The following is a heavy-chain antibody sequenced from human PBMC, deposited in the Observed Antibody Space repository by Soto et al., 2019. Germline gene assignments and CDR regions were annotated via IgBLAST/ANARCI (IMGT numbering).Heavy chain of an antibody. CDR2: ISYDGSNK. CDR3: AKDRRRGIAVAGIGLGYYYYGMDV. Sequence: GGSLRLSCAASGFTFSSYGMHWVRQAPGKGLEWVAVISYDGSNKYYADSVKGRFTISRDNSKNTLYLQMNSLRAEDTAVYYCAKDRRRGIAVAGIGLGYYYYGMDVWGQGTTVTV. CDR1: GFTFSSYG. J-gene: IGHJ6*02. D-gene: IGHD6-19*01. V-gene: IGHV3-30*18.